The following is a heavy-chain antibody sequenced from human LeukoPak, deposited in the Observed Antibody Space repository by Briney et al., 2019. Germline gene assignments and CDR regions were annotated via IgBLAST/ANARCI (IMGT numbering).Heavy chain of an antibody. Sequence: PSESLSLTCTVSGGSISSSRYYWAWIRQPPGKGLEWIGSIYYSGSTYYNPSLQSRLTITVDTSKNQFSLKLSSVTAADTAVFYCARQEDDVLTGYYLNYWGQGTLVTVSS. CDR2: IYYSGST. CDR1: GGSISSSRYY. D-gene: IGHD3-9*01. CDR3: ARQEDDVLTGYYLNY. J-gene: IGHJ4*02. V-gene: IGHV4-39*01.